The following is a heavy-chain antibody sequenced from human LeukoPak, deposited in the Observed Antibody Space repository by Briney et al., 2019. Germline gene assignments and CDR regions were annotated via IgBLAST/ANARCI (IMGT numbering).Heavy chain of an antibody. Sequence: SETLSLTCTVSGGSISSGDYYWSWIRQPPRKGLEWIGYIYYSGSTYYNPSLKSRVTISVDTSKNQFSLKLSSMTAADTAVYYCARDGGYSYGLFDYWGQGTLVTVSS. CDR3: ARDGGYSYGLFDY. CDR2: IYYSGST. V-gene: IGHV4-30-4*08. D-gene: IGHD5-18*01. CDR1: GGSISSGDYY. J-gene: IGHJ4*02.